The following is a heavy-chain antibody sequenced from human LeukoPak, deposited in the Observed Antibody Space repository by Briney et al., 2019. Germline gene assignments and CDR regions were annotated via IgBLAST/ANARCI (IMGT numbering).Heavy chain of an antibody. CDR1: GFTFSSSE. J-gene: IGHJ4*02. CDR3: ARDRAGVFDI. V-gene: IGHV3-48*03. Sequence: GGSLRLSCAASGFTFSSSEMNWVRQAPGKGLEWVSYISSSGSTIYCADSVKGRFTISRDNAKNSLYLQMNSLRAEDTAVYYCARDRAGVFDIWGQGTLVTVSS. D-gene: IGHD3-10*01. CDR2: ISSSGSTI.